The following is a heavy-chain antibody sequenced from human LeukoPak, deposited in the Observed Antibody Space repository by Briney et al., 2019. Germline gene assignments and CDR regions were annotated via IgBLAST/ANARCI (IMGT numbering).Heavy chain of an antibody. V-gene: IGHV3-48*03. Sequence: GGSLRLSCAASGFTFSSYDMHWVRQAPGKGLEWVSYISSSGSTTHYADSVKGRVTISRDNAKNSLYLQMNSLRAEDTAVYYCARGRRPDAFDIWGQGTRVTVSS. CDR2: ISSSGSTT. J-gene: IGHJ3*02. CDR1: GFTFSSYD. CDR3: ARGRRPDAFDI.